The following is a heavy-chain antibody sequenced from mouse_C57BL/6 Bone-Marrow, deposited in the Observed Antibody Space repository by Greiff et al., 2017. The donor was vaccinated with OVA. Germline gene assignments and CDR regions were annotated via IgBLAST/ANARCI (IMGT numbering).Heavy chain of an antibody. CDR1: GYTFTDYY. V-gene: IGHV1-77*01. J-gene: IGHJ4*01. CDR3: ARDYEYDVDAMDY. D-gene: IGHD2-4*01. Sequence: VKVVESGAELVKPGASVKISCKASGYTFTDYYINWVKQRPGQGLEWIGKIGPGSGSTYYNEKFKGKATLTADKSSSTAYMQLSSLTSEDSAVYFCARDYEYDVDAMDYWGQGTSDTVSS. CDR2: IGPGSGST.